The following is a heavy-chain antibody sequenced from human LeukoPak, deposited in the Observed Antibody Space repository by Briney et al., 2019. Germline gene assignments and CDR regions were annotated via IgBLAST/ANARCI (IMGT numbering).Heavy chain of an antibody. D-gene: IGHD3-3*01. CDR2: IYFTGIS. J-gene: IGHJ4*02. Sequence: PSETLSLTCAVYGGSFSGYYWSWIRQPPGKGLEWIGSIYFTGISNYSPSLKSRVTISVDTSKNQFSLKLTSVTAADTAVYYCAGGIFNLPFDNWGQGTLVTVSS. CDR1: GGSFSGYY. V-gene: IGHV4-59*01. CDR3: AGGIFNLPFDN.